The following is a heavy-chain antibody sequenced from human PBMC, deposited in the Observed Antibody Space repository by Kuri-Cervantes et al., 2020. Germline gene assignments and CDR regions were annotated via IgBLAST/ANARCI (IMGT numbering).Heavy chain of an antibody. Sequence: GGSLRLSCAASGFTFSDYYMSWIRQAPGKGLEWVSYISNTGGTIYYADSVKGRFTISRDNAKNSLHLQMNSLRAEDTAVYYCAKTYYDFWSGYSNYYYYGMDVWGQGTTVTVSS. V-gene: IGHV3-11*04. CDR3: AKTYYDFWSGYSNYYYYGMDV. CDR1: GFTFSDYY. J-gene: IGHJ6*02. CDR2: ISNTGGTI. D-gene: IGHD3-3*01.